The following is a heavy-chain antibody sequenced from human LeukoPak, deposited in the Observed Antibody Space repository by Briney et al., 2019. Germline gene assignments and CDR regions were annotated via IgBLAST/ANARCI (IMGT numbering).Heavy chain of an antibody. Sequence: KPGGSLRLSCAASGFTFSNYNITWVRQAPGKGLEWVSSISSRGSYIYYADSVKGRFAISADIAMNSLYLQMNSLRAEDTAVYYCARGYSSSWYDLYYFDYWGQGTLVTVSS. J-gene: IGHJ4*02. CDR1: GFTFSNYN. V-gene: IGHV3-21*01. CDR3: ARGYSSSWYDLYYFDY. D-gene: IGHD6-13*01. CDR2: ISSRGSYI.